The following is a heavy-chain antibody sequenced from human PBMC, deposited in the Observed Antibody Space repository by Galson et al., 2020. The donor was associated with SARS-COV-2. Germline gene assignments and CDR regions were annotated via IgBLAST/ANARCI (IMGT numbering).Heavy chain of an antibody. D-gene: IGHD3-22*01. CDR1: GFTFSNAW. CDR2: IKSKTDGGTT. CDR3: TTSLWYYDSSGYRAQDY. Sequence: PGGSLRLSCAASGFTFSNAWMSWVRQAPGKGLEWVGRIKSKTDGGTTDYAAPVKGRFTISRDDSKNTLYLQMNSLKTEDTAVYYCTTSLWYYDSSGYRAQDYWGQGTLVTVSS. V-gene: IGHV3-15*01. J-gene: IGHJ4*02.